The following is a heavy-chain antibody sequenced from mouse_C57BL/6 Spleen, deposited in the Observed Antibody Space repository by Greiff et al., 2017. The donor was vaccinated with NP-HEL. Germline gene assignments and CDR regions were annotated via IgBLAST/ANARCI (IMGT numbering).Heavy chain of an antibody. D-gene: IGHD1-1*01. V-gene: IGHV1-9*01. Sequence: VMLVESGAELMKPGASVKLSCKATGYTFTGYWIEWVKQRPGHGLEWIGEILPGSGSSKYNEKFKGKATFTADTSSNTTYMQLSSLTTEDSAIYYCARGYYGSLDYWVQGTTLTVSS. J-gene: IGHJ2*01. CDR2: ILPGSGSS. CDR1: GYTFTGYW. CDR3: ARGYYGSLDY.